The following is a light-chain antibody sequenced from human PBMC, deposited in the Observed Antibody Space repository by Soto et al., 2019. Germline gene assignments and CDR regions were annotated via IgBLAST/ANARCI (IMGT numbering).Light chain of an antibody. V-gene: IGKV3D-15*01. CDR3: QQYNNWPPIT. J-gene: IGKJ5*01. Sequence: EIVLTQSPDTLAVSPGEVATLSCWASQSVTSNLAWYQQQRGQAPRLLIYAASTRATGVPARFSGSGSGTEFTLTISSLQSEDFAVYYCQQYNNWPPITFGQGTRLEMK. CDR2: AAS. CDR1: QSVTSN.